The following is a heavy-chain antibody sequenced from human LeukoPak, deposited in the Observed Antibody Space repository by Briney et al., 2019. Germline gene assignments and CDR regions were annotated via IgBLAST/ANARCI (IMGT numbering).Heavy chain of an antibody. CDR2: ISSSSSYI. D-gene: IGHD3-16*01. V-gene: IGHV3-21*01. CDR1: GFTFSSYT. Sequence: GGSLRLSCAASGFTFSSYTMNWVRQAPGKGLEWVSSISSSSSYIYYADSVKGRFTISRDNAKNSLYLQMNSLRAEDTAVYYCARECVDPEITSAFDIWGQGTMVTVSS. CDR3: ARECVDPEITSAFDI. J-gene: IGHJ3*02.